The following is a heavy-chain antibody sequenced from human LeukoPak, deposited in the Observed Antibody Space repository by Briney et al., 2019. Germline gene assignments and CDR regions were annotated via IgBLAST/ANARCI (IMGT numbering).Heavy chain of an antibody. J-gene: IGHJ4*02. V-gene: IGHV4-59*01. Sequence: PSETLSLTCTVSGGSINSYYWSWIRQPPGKGLEWIGYIYYSGSTNYNPSLKSRVTISVDTSKNQFSLKLSSVTAADTAVYYCARVNTEGSADYWGQGTLVTVSS. D-gene: IGHD6-19*01. CDR3: ARVNTEGSADY. CDR2: IYYSGST. CDR1: GGSINSYY.